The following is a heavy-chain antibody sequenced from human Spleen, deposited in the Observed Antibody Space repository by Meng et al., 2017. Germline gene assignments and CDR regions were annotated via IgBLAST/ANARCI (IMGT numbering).Heavy chain of an antibody. CDR2: IYHSGST. CDR1: GGSVSSGSYY. V-gene: IGHV4-39*07. J-gene: IGHJ4*02. CDR3: ARGTDLRDFLTGYYFDY. Sequence: SETLSLTCTVSGGSVSSGSYYWSWIRQPPGRGLEWIGSIYHSGSTYYNPSLKSRVTISVDTSKNQFSLKLSSVTAADTAVYYCARGTDLRDFLTGYYFDYWGQGTLVTVSS. D-gene: IGHD3-9*01.